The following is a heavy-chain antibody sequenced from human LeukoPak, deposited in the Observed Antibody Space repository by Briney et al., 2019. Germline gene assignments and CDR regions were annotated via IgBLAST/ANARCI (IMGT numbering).Heavy chain of an antibody. CDR2: FHPEDGET. Sequence: ASVKVSCKVSGYTLTELSMHWVRQAPGIELEWMGGFHPEDGETIYAQKFQGRVTITADTSTDTAYMELSSLRAEDTAGYYCATDRVLWFGKSHHWFDPWGEGTLVTVSS. CDR1: GYTLTELS. J-gene: IGHJ5*02. CDR3: ATDRVLWFGKSHHWFDP. V-gene: IGHV1-24*01. D-gene: IGHD3-10*01.